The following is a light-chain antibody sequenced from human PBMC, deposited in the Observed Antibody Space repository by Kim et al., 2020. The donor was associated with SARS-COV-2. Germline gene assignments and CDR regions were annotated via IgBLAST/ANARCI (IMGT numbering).Light chain of an antibody. V-gene: IGKV3-11*01. Sequence: PGERGTLSCRASQNIFTYLAWYQQKPGQSPRLLIYDASKRATGITTRFSGSGSGTEFTLTINSLEAEDFAVYYCQQCANWPITFGQGTRLEIK. CDR3: QQCANWPIT. CDR1: QNIFTY. J-gene: IGKJ5*01. CDR2: DAS.